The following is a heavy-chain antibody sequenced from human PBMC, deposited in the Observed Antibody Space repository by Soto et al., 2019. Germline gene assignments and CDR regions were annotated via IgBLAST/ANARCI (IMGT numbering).Heavy chain of an antibody. CDR2: IYYSGST. CDR3: AGDSPWRGWFDP. J-gene: IGHJ5*02. CDR1: GGSISSGGYY. V-gene: IGHV4-31*03. Sequence: SETLSLTCTVSGGSISSGGYYWSWIRQHPGKGLEWIGYIYYSGSTYYNPSLKSRVTISVDTSKNQFSLKVSSVTAADTAVYYCAGDSPWRGWFDPWGQGTLVTVSS. D-gene: IGHD3-10*01.